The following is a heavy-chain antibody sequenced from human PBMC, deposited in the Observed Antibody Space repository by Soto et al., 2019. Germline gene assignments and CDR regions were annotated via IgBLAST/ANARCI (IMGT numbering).Heavy chain of an antibody. J-gene: IGHJ3*02. V-gene: IGHV1-69*13. CDR2: IIPIFGTA. Sequence: SVKVSCKASGYTFTSYGISWVRQAPGQGLEWMGGIIPIFGTANYAQKFQGRVTITADESTSTAYMELSSLRSEDTAVYYCARGLRSILNAFDIWGQGTMVTISS. CDR1: GYTFTSYG. CDR3: ARGLRSILNAFDI. D-gene: IGHD2-21*01.